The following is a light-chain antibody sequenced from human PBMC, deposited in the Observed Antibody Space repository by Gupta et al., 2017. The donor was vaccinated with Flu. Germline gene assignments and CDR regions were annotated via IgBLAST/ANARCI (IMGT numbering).Light chain of an antibody. J-gene: IGKJ4*01. V-gene: IGKV3-11*01. Sequence: EIVLTQSPATLSLSPGERATLSCRASQSVSRYLAWYQQKPGQAPRLLIYDASSRATGIPDRFSGGGSGTDFTLTIRSLGPEDVAVYYCQQRSNRRLITFGGGTQVEIK. CDR2: DAS. CDR3: QQRSNRRLIT. CDR1: QSVSRY.